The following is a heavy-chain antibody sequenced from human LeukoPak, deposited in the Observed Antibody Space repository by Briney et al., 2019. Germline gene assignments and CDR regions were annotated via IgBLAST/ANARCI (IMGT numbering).Heavy chain of an antibody. J-gene: IGHJ4*02. CDR1: GGSISRSSYY. Sequence: PSETLPLTCTVSGGSISRSSYYWGWIRQPPGKGLEWIGSIYYSGSTYYNPSLKSRVTMSVDTSKNQFSLILSSVAAADTAVYYCARHRYYFDNWGQGTPVTVSS. CDR2: IYYSGST. V-gene: IGHV4-39*01. CDR3: ARHRYYFDN.